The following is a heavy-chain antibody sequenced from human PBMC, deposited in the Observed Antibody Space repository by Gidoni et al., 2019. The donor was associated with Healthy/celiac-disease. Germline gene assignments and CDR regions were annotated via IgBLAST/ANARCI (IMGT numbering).Heavy chain of an antibody. Sequence: EVQLVESGGGLVKPEGSLRLSCAASGFTFSSYSMNWVRQAPGKGLEWVSSISSSSSYIYYADSVKGRFTISRDNAKNSLYLQVNSLRAEDTAVYYCARVVAVAGRAFDIWGQGTLVTVSS. CDR2: ISSSSSYI. D-gene: IGHD6-19*01. CDR3: ARVVAVAGRAFDI. CDR1: GFTFSSYS. V-gene: IGHV3-21*01. J-gene: IGHJ3*02.